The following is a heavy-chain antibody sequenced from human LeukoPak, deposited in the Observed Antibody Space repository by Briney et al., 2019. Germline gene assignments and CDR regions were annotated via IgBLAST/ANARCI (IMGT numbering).Heavy chain of an antibody. Sequence: GGSLRLSCATSGFTFSDYDMHWVRQAPGKGLEWISSISHSNGKSYFADSVKGRFTISRDNSKNTLFLQMTSLRAEDAAVYYFAKEVELPFTSIDYWGQGTLVTVSS. D-gene: IGHD1-7*01. CDR2: ISHSNGKS. CDR1: GFTFSDYD. J-gene: IGHJ4*02. V-gene: IGHV3-23*01. CDR3: AKEVELPFTSIDY.